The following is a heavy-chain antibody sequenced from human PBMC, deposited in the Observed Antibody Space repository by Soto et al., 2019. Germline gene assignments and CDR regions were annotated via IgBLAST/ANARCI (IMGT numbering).Heavy chain of an antibody. CDR1: GGSITSSSFY. CDR2: IYYSGST. CDR3: ARGYDILTGPLDY. Sequence: PSETVSLTCTVSGGSITSSSFYWGWIRQPPGKGLEWIGIIYYSGSTYYNPSLKSRVTISVDTSKSQFSLNLNSVTAADTAVYYCARGYDILTGPLDYWGPGTLVTSPQ. D-gene: IGHD3-9*01. J-gene: IGHJ4*02. V-gene: IGHV4-39*01.